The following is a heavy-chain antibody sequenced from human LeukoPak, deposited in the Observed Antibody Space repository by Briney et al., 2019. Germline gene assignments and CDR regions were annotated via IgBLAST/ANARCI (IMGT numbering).Heavy chain of an antibody. V-gene: IGHV4-59*01. CDR3: VRHYHDSGTAKGYFQH. CDR2: NYYTGNT. J-gene: IGHJ1*01. Sequence: SETLSLTCAVSGGSLSSYYWSWIRQPPGAGPEWIGYNYYTGNTNYNPSLKSRVTISLGSSTNQFSLNLNSLTTADTAVYYCVRHYHDSGTAKGYFQHWGQGTLVTVSS. CDR1: GGSLSSYY. D-gene: IGHD3-10*01.